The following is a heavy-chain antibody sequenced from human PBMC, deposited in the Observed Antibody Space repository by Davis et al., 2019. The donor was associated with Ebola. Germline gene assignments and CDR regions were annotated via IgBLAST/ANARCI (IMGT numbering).Heavy chain of an antibody. V-gene: IGHV3-33*01. J-gene: IGHJ4*02. CDR2: IWYDGSNK. Sequence: PGGSLRLSCAASGFTFSSYGMHWVRQAPGKGLEWVAVIWYDGSNKYYADSVKGRFTISRDNSKNTLYLQMNSLKASDTAMYYCARLMTVGASGSFFDNWGQGILVTVSS. D-gene: IGHD1-26*01. CDR1: GFTFSSYG. CDR3: ARLMTVGASGSFFDN.